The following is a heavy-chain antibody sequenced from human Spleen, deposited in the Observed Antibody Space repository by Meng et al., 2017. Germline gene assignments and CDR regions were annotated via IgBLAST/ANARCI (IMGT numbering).Heavy chain of an antibody. CDR1: GGSISSNNW. J-gene: IGHJ4*02. V-gene: IGHV4-4*02. Sequence: QVASQESGPGLVKPSGTLSLSCAASGGSISSNNWWSWVRQPPGKGLEWIGEIYHSGTTNYNPSLNSRVTISVDKSKNQFSLKLSSVTAADTAVYYCAREAGPILSFDYWGQGTLVTVSS. D-gene: IGHD2/OR15-2a*01. CDR2: IYHSGTT. CDR3: AREAGPILSFDY.